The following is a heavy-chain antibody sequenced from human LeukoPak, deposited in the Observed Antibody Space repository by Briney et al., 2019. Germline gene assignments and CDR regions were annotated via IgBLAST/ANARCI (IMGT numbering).Heavy chain of an antibody. V-gene: IGHV4-30-2*01. D-gene: IGHD6-13*01. CDR1: GGSISSGGYS. J-gene: IGHJ4*02. Sequence: SETLSLTCAVSGGSISSGGYSWSWIRQPPGKGLEWIGYIYHSGSTYYNPSLKSRVTISVDRSKNQFSLKLSSVTAADTAVYYCARVEYSSSFPVYYDYWGQGTLVTVSS. CDR2: IYHSGST. CDR3: ARVEYSSSFPVYYDY.